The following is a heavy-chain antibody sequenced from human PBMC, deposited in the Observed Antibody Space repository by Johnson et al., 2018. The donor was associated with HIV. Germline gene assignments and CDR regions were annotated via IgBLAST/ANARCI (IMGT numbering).Heavy chain of an antibody. J-gene: IGHJ3*02. D-gene: IGHD3-3*01. CDR3: ARDAGVDDAFDI. CDR1: GFTVKSNY. CDR2: IWYDGINK. V-gene: IGHV3-33*08. Sequence: QVQLVESGGGLVQPGGSLRLSCAVSGFTVKSNYINWVRQAPGKGLEWVAVIWYDGINKYYADSVKGRFSISRDNSKTTLYLQMNSLRAEDTAVYYCARDAGVDDAFDIWGQGTLVTVSS.